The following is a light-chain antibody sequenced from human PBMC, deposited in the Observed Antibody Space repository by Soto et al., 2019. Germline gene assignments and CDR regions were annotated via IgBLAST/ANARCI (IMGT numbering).Light chain of an antibody. CDR3: QSYDISLTGYV. CDR1: RNTIGNT. Sequence: QLVLTQPPSASGTPGQRVTFSSSGSRNTIGNTVNWYQQVPGTAPKLLIYDNSNRPSGVPDRFSGSKSGTSASLAITGLQAEDEADYFCQSYDISLTGYVFGTGTKLTVL. CDR2: DNS. J-gene: IGLJ1*01. V-gene: IGLV1-40*01.